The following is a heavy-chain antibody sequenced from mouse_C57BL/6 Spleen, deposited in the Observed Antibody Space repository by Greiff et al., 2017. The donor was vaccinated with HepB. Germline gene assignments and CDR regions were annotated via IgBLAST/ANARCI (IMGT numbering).Heavy chain of an antibody. J-gene: IGHJ1*03. Sequence: EVKLMESGGGLVQPGGSLSLSCAASGFTFTDYYMSWVRQPPGKALEWLGFIRNKANGYTTEYSASVKGRFTISRDNSQSILYLQMNALRDEDSATYYGARYSWDWYFDVWGTGTTVTVSS. CDR3: ARYSWDWYFDV. D-gene: IGHD4-1*01. CDR1: GFTFTDYY. V-gene: IGHV7-3*01. CDR2: IRNKANGYTT.